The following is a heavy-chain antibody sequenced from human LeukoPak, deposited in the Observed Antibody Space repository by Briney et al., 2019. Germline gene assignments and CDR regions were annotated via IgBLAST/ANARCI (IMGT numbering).Heavy chain of an antibody. D-gene: IGHD4-17*01. J-gene: IGHJ4*02. CDR3: ARRMTSVTTFDY. Sequence: GGSLRLSCAASGFTFSDYYMSWLRQAPGKGLEWVSYIGSSSTYTNYADSVKGRFTISRDNARNSLYLQMSSLRADDTAVYYCARRMTSVTTFDYWGQGTLVTVSS. CDR2: IGSSSTYT. CDR1: GFTFSDYY. V-gene: IGHV3-11*03.